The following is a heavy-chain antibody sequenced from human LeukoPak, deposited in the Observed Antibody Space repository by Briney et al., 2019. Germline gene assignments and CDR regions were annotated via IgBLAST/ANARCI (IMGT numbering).Heavy chain of an antibody. CDR1: GFTFSSYA. D-gene: IGHD3-10*01. Sequence: PGGSLRLSCAASGFTFSSYAMHWVRQAPGKGLEWVAVISYDGSNKYYADSVKGRFTISRDNSKNTLYLQMNSLRAEDTAVYYCAREANYCGSEMFDYWGQGTLVTVSS. CDR2: ISYDGSNK. CDR3: AREANYCGSEMFDY. V-gene: IGHV3-30-3*01. J-gene: IGHJ4*02.